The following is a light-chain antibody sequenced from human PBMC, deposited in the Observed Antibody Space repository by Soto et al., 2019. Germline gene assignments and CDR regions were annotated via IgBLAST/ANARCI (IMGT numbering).Light chain of an antibody. CDR3: QSYDGTLSGSYV. CDR1: SSNIGAGYD. V-gene: IGLV1-40*01. Sequence: QSVLTQPPSVSGAPGQRVTISCTGSSSNIGAGYDVHWYQQLPGTAPKLLIYGSTNRPSGVPDRLSGSKSGTSASLAITGLQXEDEADYYCQSYDGTLSGSYVFGIGTKVTVL. CDR2: GST. J-gene: IGLJ1*01.